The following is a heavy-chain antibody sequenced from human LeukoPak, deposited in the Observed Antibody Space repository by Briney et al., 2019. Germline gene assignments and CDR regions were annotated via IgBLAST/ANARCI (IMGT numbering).Heavy chain of an antibody. V-gene: IGHV3-74*01. Sequence: GGSLRLSCAASGFTFSNYNMNWVRQAPGKGLVWVSRTNSDGSSASYADSVKGRFTISRDNSKNTLYLQMNYLRAEDTALYYCAKNIAAPTTPFDYWGQGTLVTVSS. J-gene: IGHJ4*02. CDR1: GFTFSNYN. CDR2: TNSDGSSA. CDR3: AKNIAAPTTPFDY. D-gene: IGHD6-13*01.